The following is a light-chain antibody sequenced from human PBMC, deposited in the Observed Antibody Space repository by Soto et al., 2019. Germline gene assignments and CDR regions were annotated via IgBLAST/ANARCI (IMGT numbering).Light chain of an antibody. CDR1: SSDVGSYNL. V-gene: IGLV2-23*02. J-gene: IGLJ2*01. CDR3: CSYAGSSTSVV. CDR2: EVS. Sequence: QSALTQPASVSGSPGQSITISCNGTSSDVGSYNLVSWYQQHPGKAPKLMIYEVSKRPSGVSNRFSGSKSGNTASLTISGLKAEDEADYYCCSYAGSSTSVVFGGGTKLTVL.